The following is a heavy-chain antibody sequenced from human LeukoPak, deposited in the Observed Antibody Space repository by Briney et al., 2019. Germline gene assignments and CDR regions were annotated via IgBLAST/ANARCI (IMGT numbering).Heavy chain of an antibody. CDR1: GGSISSYY. CDR2: IYYSGST. CDR3: ARDRGYSYGYYYYGMDV. V-gene: IGHV4-59*01. Sequence: SETLSLTCTVSGGSISSYYWSWIRQPPGKGVEWIGYIYYSGSTNYNPSLKSRVTISVDTSKNQFSLKLSSVTAADTAVYYCARDRGYSYGYYYYGMDVWGQGTTVTVSS. D-gene: IGHD5-18*01. J-gene: IGHJ6*02.